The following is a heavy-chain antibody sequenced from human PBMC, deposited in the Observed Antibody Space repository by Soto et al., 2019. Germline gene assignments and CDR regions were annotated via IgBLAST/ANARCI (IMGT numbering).Heavy chain of an antibody. J-gene: IGHJ4*02. CDR1: DGCRCGYY. CDR3: ARGLSFWDIVVVVAAQPNFDY. V-gene: IGHV4-34*01. D-gene: IGHD2-15*01. CDR2: INHSGST. Sequence: LQLRSVACGVGDGCRCGYYWCWIRQPPGKGLEWIGEINHSGSTNYNPSLKSRVTISVDTSKNQFSLKLSSVTAADTAVYYCARGLSFWDIVVVVAAQPNFDYWGQGTLVTVSS.